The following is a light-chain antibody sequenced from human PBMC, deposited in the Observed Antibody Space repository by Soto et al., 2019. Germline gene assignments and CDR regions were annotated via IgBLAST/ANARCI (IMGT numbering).Light chain of an antibody. J-gene: IGKJ4*01. CDR2: DVS. Sequence: DILMTQSPSSLSASVGDRVTITCQASQDISNFLNWYHQTPGKAPRLLIYDVSNLQPGVASRFSGSGSGTDFTFTINNLQPEDIGTFYCQQYDKQPVTFGGGTKVEIK. CDR1: QDISNF. V-gene: IGKV1-33*01. CDR3: QQYDKQPVT.